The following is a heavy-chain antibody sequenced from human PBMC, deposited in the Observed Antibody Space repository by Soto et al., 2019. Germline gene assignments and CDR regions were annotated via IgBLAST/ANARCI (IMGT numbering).Heavy chain of an antibody. J-gene: IGHJ6*02. V-gene: IGHV4-39*01. CDR3: ALGVGYYYYGMDV. CDR2: IYYSGST. D-gene: IGHD3-10*01. Sequence: PAETLSLTCTVSGGSISSSSYYWFGMRQAPGKGLEWIGSIYYSGSTYYNPSLKSRVTISVDTSKNQFSLKLSSVTAADTAVYYCALGVGYYYYGMDVWGQGTTVTVSS. CDR1: GGSISSSSYY.